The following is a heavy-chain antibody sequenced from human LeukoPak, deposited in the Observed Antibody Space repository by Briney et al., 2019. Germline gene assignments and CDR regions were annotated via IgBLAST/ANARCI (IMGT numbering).Heavy chain of an antibody. V-gene: IGHV3-30*02. CDR2: IRYDGSNK. J-gene: IGHJ4*02. D-gene: IGHD3-10*01. Sequence: PGGSLRLSCAASGFTFSSYGMHWVRQAPGKGLEWVAFIRYDGSNKYYADSVKGRFTISRDNSKNTLYLQMYSLRAEDTAVYYCAKDLGDTYYYGSGIDYWGQGTLVTVSS. CDR3: AKDLGDTYYYGSGIDY. CDR1: GFTFSSYG.